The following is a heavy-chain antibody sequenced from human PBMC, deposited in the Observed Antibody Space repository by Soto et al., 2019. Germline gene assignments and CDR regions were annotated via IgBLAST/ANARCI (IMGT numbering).Heavy chain of an antibody. CDR2: IKSKTDGGTT. J-gene: IGHJ4*02. CDR3: TTDHNPLEWFGPPHSLFDY. V-gene: IGHV3-15*01. D-gene: IGHD3-3*01. CDR1: GFTFSNAW. Sequence: PGGSLRLSCAASGFTFSNAWMSWVRQAPGKGLEWVGRIKSKTDGGTTDYAAPVKGRFTISRDDSKNTLYLQMNSLKTEDTAVYYCTTDHNPLEWFGPPHSLFDYWGQGTLVTVSS.